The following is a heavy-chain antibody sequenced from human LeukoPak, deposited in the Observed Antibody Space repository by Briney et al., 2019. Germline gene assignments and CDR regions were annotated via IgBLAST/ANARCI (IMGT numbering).Heavy chain of an antibody. V-gene: IGHV1-8*01. D-gene: IGHD3-3*01. CDR1: GYTFTSYD. CDR3: ARAMIFGVVIIDY. CDR2: MNPNSGNT. Sequence: ASVKVSCKASGYTFTSYDINWVRQATGQGLEWMGWMNPNSGNTGYAQKFQGRVTMTRNTSISTAYVELSSLRSEDTAVYYCARAMIFGVVIIDYWGQGTLVTVSS. J-gene: IGHJ4*02.